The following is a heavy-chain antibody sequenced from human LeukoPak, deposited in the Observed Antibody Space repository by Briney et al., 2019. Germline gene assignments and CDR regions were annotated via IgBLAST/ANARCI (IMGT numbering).Heavy chain of an antibody. CDR1: GFTFSSYR. Sequence: GGSLRLSCAASGFTFSSYRMNLVRQAPGKGLEWVSYISSSSSTIYYADSVKGRFTISRDNAKNSLYLQMNSLRAEDTAVYYCASDPARDYYDTSGYFRWVDYWGQGTLVTVSS. CDR2: ISSSSSTI. CDR3: ASDPARDYYDTSGYFRWVDY. V-gene: IGHV3-48*01. D-gene: IGHD3-22*01. J-gene: IGHJ4*02.